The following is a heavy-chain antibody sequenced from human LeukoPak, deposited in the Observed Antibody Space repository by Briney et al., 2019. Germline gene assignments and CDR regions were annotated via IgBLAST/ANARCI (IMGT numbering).Heavy chain of an antibody. V-gene: IGHV7-4-1*02. D-gene: IGHD3-16*02. Sequence: ASVKVSCKASGYTFTNYAMNWVRQAPGQGLEWMGWINTNTGDPTYAQDFTGRFVFSVDTSVSTGYLQISSLKAEDTAVYYCARAYQPLGGLSFPDSWGQGTLVTVSS. CDR2: INTNTGDP. CDR3: ARAYQPLGGLSFPDS. CDR1: GYTFTNYA. J-gene: IGHJ5*01.